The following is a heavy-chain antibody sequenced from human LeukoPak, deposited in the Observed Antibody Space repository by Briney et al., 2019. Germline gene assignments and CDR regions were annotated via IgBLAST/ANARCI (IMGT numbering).Heavy chain of an antibody. J-gene: IGHJ4*02. Sequence: PGGSLRLSCLASGFTFSSTWMHWFRQGAGKGPVWVSRITSDGRTTIYADSVKGRFSISRDNAKNTLYLQMNSLRAEDTAVYYCARDRYYVPDYWGQGTLVTVSS. CDR1: GFTFSSTW. V-gene: IGHV3-74*01. D-gene: IGHD3-10*02. CDR2: ITSDGRTT. CDR3: ARDRYYVPDY.